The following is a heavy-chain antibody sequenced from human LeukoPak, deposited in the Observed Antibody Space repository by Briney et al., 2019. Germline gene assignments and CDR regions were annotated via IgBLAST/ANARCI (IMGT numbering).Heavy chain of an antibody. CDR1: GYTFTSYG. D-gene: IGHD3-22*01. V-gene: IGHV1-18*01. CDR3: ARAAIAYDSSGYYYY. J-gene: IGHJ4*02. Sequence: ASVKDSCKASGYTFTSYGISWVRQAPGQGLEWMGWISAYNGNTNYAQKLQGRVTMTTDTSTSTAYMELRSLRSDDTAVYYCARAAIAYDSSGYYYYWGQGTLVTVSS. CDR2: ISAYNGNT.